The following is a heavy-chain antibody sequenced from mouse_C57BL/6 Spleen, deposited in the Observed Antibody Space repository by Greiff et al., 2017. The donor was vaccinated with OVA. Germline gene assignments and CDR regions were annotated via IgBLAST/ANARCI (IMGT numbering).Heavy chain of an antibody. CDR3: ARGENDLYAMDY. V-gene: IGHV1-59*01. Sequence: QVQLQQPGAELVRPGTSVKLSCKASGYTFTSYWMHWVKQRPGQGLEWIGVIDPSDSYTNYNQKFTGKATLTVDTSSSTAYMQLSSLTSEDSAVYYCARGENDLYAMDYWGQGTSVTVSS. D-gene: IGHD2-12*01. J-gene: IGHJ4*01. CDR2: IDPSDSYT. CDR1: GYTFTSYW.